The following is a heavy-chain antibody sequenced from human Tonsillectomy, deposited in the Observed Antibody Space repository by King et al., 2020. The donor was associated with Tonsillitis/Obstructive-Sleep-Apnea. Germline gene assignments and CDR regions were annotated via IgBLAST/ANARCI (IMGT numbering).Heavy chain of an antibody. Sequence: VQLVESGGGLVQPGRSLRLSCAASGFTFDDYAMHWVRQAPGKGLEWVSGSSWNGGTIGYADSVKGRFTISRDNAQNSLYLQMNSLRAEDTALYYCVKGYTGYDSWFDLWGQGTLVTVSS. V-gene: IGHV3-9*01. CDR1: GFTFDDYA. CDR3: VKGYTGYDSWFDL. CDR2: SSWNGGTI. D-gene: IGHD5-12*01. J-gene: IGHJ5*02.